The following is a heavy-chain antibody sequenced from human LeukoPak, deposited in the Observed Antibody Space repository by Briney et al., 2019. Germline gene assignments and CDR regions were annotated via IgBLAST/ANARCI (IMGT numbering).Heavy chain of an antibody. J-gene: IGHJ5*02. CDR2: IYSGGST. CDR1: GFTFSTYS. V-gene: IGHV3-53*01. Sequence: GGSLRLSCAASGFTFSTYSMSWVRQAPGKGLEWVSVIYSGGSTYYADSVKGRFTISRDNSKNTLYLQMNSLRAEDTAVYYCARAEEDYYDSSGYSNWFDPWGQGTLVTVSS. D-gene: IGHD3-22*01. CDR3: ARAEEDYYDSSGYSNWFDP.